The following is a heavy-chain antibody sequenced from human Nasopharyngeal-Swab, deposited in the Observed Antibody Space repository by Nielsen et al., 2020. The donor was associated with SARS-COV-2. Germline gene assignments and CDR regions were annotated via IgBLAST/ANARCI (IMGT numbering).Heavy chain of an antibody. CDR2: ISNDGSNK. D-gene: IGHD6-19*01. CDR3: AKDRGSSGWYGDFDY. CDR1: GFTVNSYG. Sequence: GESLKISCAASGFTVNSYGMHWVRQAPGKGLEWVAVISNDGSNKYYADSVKGRFTISRDNSKNTLYLQMNSLRAEDTAVYYCAKDRGSSGWYGDFDYWGQGTLVTVSS. V-gene: IGHV3-30*18. J-gene: IGHJ4*02.